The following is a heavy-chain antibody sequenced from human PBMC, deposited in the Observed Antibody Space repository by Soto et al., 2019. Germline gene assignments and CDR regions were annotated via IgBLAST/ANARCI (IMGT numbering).Heavy chain of an antibody. Sequence: QVQLQQWGAGPLRPLETLSLTCAVSGGSFSGYYWAWIRQSPGKGLEWIGEINDRGSINYNPSLKSRVSISVDTSKNHYSLNLRSVTAADTAVYYCARESHDILTGPPWVWYFDLWGRGTLVTVSS. CDR2: INDRGSI. D-gene: IGHD3-9*01. V-gene: IGHV4-34*01. CDR3: ARESHDILTGPPWVWYFDL. J-gene: IGHJ2*01. CDR1: GGSFSGYY.